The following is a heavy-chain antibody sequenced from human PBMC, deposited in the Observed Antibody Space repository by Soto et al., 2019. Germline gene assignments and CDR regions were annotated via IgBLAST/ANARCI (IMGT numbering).Heavy chain of an antibody. Sequence: GASVKVSCKASGYTFTSYAMHWVRQAPGQRLEWMGWINAGNGNTKYSQKFQGRVTITRDTSASTAYMELSSLRSEDTAVYYCARSGSLRGRYYYYGMDVWGQGTTVTV. CDR2: INAGNGNT. J-gene: IGHJ6*02. V-gene: IGHV1-3*01. CDR1: GYTFTSYA. D-gene: IGHD1-26*01. CDR3: ARSGSLRGRYYYYGMDV.